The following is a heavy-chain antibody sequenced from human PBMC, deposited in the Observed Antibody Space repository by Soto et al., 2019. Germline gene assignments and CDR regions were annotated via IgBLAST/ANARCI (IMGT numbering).Heavy chain of an antibody. CDR1: GYTFTSYG. Sequence: XSVKVSCKASGYTFTSYGISWVRQAPGQGLEWMGWISAYNGNTNYAQKLQGRVTMTTDTSTSTAYMELRSLRSDDTAVYYCARVGYCSGGSCEKNWFDHWGQGTLVTVSS. J-gene: IGHJ5*02. D-gene: IGHD2-15*01. V-gene: IGHV1-18*01. CDR2: ISAYNGNT. CDR3: ARVGYCSGGSCEKNWFDH.